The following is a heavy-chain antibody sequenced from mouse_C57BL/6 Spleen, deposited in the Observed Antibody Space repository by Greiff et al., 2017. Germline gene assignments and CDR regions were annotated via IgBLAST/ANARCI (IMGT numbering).Heavy chain of an antibody. D-gene: IGHD4-1*01. CDR3: ARLGRMDYAMDY. CDR2: IWSDGIT. CDR1: GFSLTSYG. V-gene: IGHV2-6*03. Sequence: VQLVESGPGLVAPSQSLSITCTVSGFSLTSYGVHWVRQPPGKGLEWLVVIWSDGITTYNSALKSRLSISKDNSKSQVFLKMNSLQTDDTAMYXCARLGRMDYAMDYWGQGTSVTVSS. J-gene: IGHJ4*01.